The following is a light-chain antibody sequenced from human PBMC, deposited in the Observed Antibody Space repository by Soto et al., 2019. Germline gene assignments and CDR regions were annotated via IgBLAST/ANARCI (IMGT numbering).Light chain of an antibody. CDR3: SSYAGSNNRV. CDR1: SSDVGGYNY. V-gene: IGLV2-8*01. CDR2: EVS. Sequence: QSVLTQPPSASGSPGQSVTISCTGTSSDVGGYNYVSWYQQHPGKAPKLMIYEVSKRPSGVPDRFSGSKSGNTASLTVSGLQAEDEADYDCSSYAGSNNRVFGGGTKLTVL. J-gene: IGLJ3*02.